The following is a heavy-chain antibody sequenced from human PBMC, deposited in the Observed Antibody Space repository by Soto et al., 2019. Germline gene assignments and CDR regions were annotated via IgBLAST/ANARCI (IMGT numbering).Heavy chain of an antibody. CDR2: IYSGGIT. D-gene: IGHD6-6*01. Sequence: PGGSLRLSCVASGFTVSSNDMSWVRQAPWKGLEWVSIIYSGGITYYEDSVKGRLTISRDNSKNTLYLQMNSLRAEDTAVYFCASYSSSAPGASWRQGTVVTVSP. J-gene: IGHJ5*02. CDR3: ASYSSSAPGAS. V-gene: IGHV3-53*01. CDR1: GFTVSSND.